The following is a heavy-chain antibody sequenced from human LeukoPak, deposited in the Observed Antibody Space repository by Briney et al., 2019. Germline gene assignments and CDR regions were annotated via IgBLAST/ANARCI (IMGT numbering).Heavy chain of an antibody. Sequence: GRSLRLSCAASGFTFSSYAMHWVRQAPGKGLEWVAVISYDGSNKYYADSVKGRFTISRDNSKNTLYLQMNSLRAEDTAVYYCARVDPWYAFDIWGQGTMVTVSS. V-gene: IGHV3-30*04. D-gene: IGHD2-2*03. J-gene: IGHJ3*02. CDR1: GFTFSSYA. CDR2: ISYDGSNK. CDR3: ARVDPWYAFDI.